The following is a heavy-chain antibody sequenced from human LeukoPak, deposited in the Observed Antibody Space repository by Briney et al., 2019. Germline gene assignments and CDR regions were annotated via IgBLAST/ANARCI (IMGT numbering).Heavy chain of an antibody. CDR3: ARDSSSSWTDYYYYYYMDV. Sequence: GGSLRLSCAASGFTFSSYSMNWVRQAPGKGLEWVSYISSSSSTIYYADSVKGRFTISRDNAKNSLYLQMNSLRAEDTAVYYCARDSSSSWTDYYYYYYMDVWGKGTTVTVSS. V-gene: IGHV3-48*01. J-gene: IGHJ6*03. D-gene: IGHD6-13*01. CDR1: GFTFSSYS. CDR2: ISSSSSTI.